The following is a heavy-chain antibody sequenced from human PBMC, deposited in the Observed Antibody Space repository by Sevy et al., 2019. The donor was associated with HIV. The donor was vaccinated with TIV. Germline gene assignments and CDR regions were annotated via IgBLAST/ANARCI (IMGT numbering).Heavy chain of an antibody. V-gene: IGHV3-30*04. J-gene: IGHJ4*02. Sequence: GGSLRLSCAASGLTFSSYAMHWVRQAPGKGLEWVAVISYDGSNKYYADSVKGRFTISRDNSKNTLYLQMNSLRAEDTAVYYSARVIYYGDYNIDYWGQGTLVTVSS. D-gene: IGHD4-17*01. CDR1: GLTFSSYA. CDR2: ISYDGSNK. CDR3: ARVIYYGDYNIDY.